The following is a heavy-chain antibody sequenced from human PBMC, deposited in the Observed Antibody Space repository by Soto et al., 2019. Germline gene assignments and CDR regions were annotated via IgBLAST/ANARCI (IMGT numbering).Heavy chain of an antibody. Sequence: EMQLVESGGGLVQPGGSLRLSCAAPGFTFSDYVMHWARQGPGKGLVWVSRISHDGTITSYADFVKGRFTISRDNAKNTLYLQMNSLRPEDTAVYYCATDRDWKVDYWGQGTLVTVSS. V-gene: IGHV3-74*01. CDR2: ISHDGTIT. CDR3: ATDRDWKVDY. J-gene: IGHJ4*02. D-gene: IGHD1-1*01. CDR1: GFTFSDYV.